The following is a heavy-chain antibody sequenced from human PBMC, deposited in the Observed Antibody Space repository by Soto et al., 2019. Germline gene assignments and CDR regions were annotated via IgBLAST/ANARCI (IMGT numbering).Heavy chain of an antibody. CDR3: ARGDYPPYDFWSGYREGFLFYP. CDR2: MNPNSGNT. J-gene: IGHJ5*02. V-gene: IGHV1-8*01. D-gene: IGHD3-3*01. CDR1: GYTFTSYD. Sequence: ASVKVSCKASGYTFTSYDINWVRQATGQGLEWMGWMNPNSGNTGYAQKFQGRVTMTRNTSISTAYMELSSLRSEDTAVYYCARGDYPPYDFWSGYREGFLFYPWGKGTLVTVSA.